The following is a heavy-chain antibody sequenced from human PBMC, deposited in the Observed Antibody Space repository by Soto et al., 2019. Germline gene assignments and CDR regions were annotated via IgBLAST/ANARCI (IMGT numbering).Heavy chain of an antibody. CDR3: ARDLVIVATHPRGYGMDV. Sequence: QVQLQESGPGLVKPSQTLSLTCTVSGGSISSGGYYWSWIRQHPGKGLEWIGYIYYSGSTYYNPSLKSRVTIAVDTSKNQFSLKLSSVTAADTAVYYCARDLVIVATHPRGYGMDVWGQGTTVPVSS. J-gene: IGHJ6*02. CDR2: IYYSGST. CDR1: GGSISSGGYY. V-gene: IGHV4-31*03. D-gene: IGHD5-12*01.